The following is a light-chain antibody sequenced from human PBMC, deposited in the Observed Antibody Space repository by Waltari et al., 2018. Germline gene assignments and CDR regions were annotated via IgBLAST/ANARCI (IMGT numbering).Light chain of an antibody. J-gene: IGLJ2*01. V-gene: IGLV1-51*01. CDR3: GTWDSSLGAVV. CDR1: SSNIGPNY. CDR2: DDN. Sequence: QSVLTQPPSGSAAPGQQVTISCSGSSSNIGPNYVSWYQQLPGTAPKLLIYDDNKRPSGVPDRFSGSKSGTSATLGITGLQAGDEADYYCGTWDSSLGAVVFGGGTKLTVL.